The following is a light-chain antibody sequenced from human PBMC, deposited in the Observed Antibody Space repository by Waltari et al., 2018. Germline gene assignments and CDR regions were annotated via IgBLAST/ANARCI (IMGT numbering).Light chain of an antibody. V-gene: IGKV3-11*01. Sequence: EVVLTQSPATLSLSPGERAILSCRASQSISSYLEWYQQKPGQAPRLLIYGASNRATGIPARFSGSGSGTDFTLTISSLQAEDVAVYYCQQYYSTPRTFGGGTKVEIK. CDR2: GAS. CDR3: QQYYSTPRT. J-gene: IGKJ4*01. CDR1: QSISSY.